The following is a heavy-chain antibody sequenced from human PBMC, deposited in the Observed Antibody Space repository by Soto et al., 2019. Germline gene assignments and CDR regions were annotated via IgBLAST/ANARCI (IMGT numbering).Heavy chain of an antibody. J-gene: IGHJ4*02. CDR1: GFTFSSYS. D-gene: IGHD3-16*01. Sequence: GGSLRLSCAASGFTFSSYSMNWVRQAPGKGLEWISYISTTDGTMYYADSVKGRFTISRDNSRNTVYLQMNSLRADDTAVYYCAKDRLAGGFDYWGQGTLVTLSS. V-gene: IGHV3-48*01. CDR3: AKDRLAGGFDY. CDR2: ISTTDGTM.